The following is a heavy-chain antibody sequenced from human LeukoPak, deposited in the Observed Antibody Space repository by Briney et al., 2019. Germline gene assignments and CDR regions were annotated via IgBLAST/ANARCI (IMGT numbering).Heavy chain of an antibody. CDR3: TKDLMTGYSSGWYLGY. J-gene: IGHJ4*02. CDR1: GFTVSSNY. CDR2: SGSDDST. V-gene: IGHV3-53*01. Sequence: GGSLRLSCAASGFTVSSNYMSWVRQAPGKGLGWVSVSSGSDDSTHYADSVKGRFIMSRDNSENTLYLQMNSLRAEDTAVYYCTKDLMTGYSSGWYLGYWGQGTLVTVSS. D-gene: IGHD6-19*01.